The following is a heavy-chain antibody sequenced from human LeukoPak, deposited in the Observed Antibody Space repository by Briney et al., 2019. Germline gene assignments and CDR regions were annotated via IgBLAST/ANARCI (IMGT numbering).Heavy chain of an antibody. J-gene: IGHJ4*02. Sequence: SQTLSLTCAISGDIVSINSAAWNWIRQSPSRGLEWLGRTYQRSKWYNDYAVSVKSRITINPDISKNQFSLQLNSVTPEDTAVYYRARSPSPYSSGWYFDYWGQGTLVTVSS. CDR1: GDIVSINSAA. CDR2: TYQRSKWYN. V-gene: IGHV6-1*01. CDR3: ARSPSPYSSGWYFDY. D-gene: IGHD6-19*01.